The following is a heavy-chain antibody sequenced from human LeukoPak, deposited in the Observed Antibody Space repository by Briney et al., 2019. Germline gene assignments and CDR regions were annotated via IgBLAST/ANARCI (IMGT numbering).Heavy chain of an antibody. CDR2: IYTSGST. CDR1: GGSISSGSYY. J-gene: IGHJ5*02. V-gene: IGHV4-61*02. D-gene: IGHD5-18*01. Sequence: SETLSLTWTVSGGSISSGSYYWSWIRQPAGKGLEWIGRIYTSGSTNYNPSLKSRVTISVDTSKNQFSLKLSSVTAADTAVYYCARTGYSYGYWWFDPWGQGALVTVSS. CDR3: ARTGYSYGYWWFDP.